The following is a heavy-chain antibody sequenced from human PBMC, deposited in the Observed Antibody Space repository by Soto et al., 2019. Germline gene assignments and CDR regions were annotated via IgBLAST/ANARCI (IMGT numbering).Heavy chain of an antibody. D-gene: IGHD6-13*01. J-gene: IGHJ4*02. Sequence: ASVKVSCKASGYTFTGYYMHWVRQAPGQGLEWMGWINPNSGGTNYAQKFQGWVTMTRDTSISTAYMELSRLRSDDTAVYYCARSFGVAAAGPFDYWGQGTLVTVSS. CDR1: GYTFTGYY. CDR2: INPNSGGT. V-gene: IGHV1-2*04. CDR3: ARSFGVAAAGPFDY.